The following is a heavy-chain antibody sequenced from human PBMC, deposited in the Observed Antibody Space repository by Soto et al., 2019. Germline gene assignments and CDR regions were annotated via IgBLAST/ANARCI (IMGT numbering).Heavy chain of an antibody. Sequence: PGGSLRLSCAASGFTLSRHTMNWVRQAPGKGLEWVSFIGSRTSDIYYADSVKGRFTISRDNAKNSLYLDLTRLRAEDTAVYFCVRDYYDTSGYPHPFDMWGQGTMVTVS. CDR1: GFTLSRHT. J-gene: IGHJ3*02. CDR3: VRDYYDTSGYPHPFDM. CDR2: IGSRTSDI. D-gene: IGHD3-22*01. V-gene: IGHV3-21*01.